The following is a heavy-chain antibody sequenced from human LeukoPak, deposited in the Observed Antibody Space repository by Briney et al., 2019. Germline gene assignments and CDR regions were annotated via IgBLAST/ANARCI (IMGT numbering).Heavy chain of an antibody. D-gene: IGHD6-13*01. J-gene: IGHJ5*02. CDR2: INAGNGNT. Sequence: GASVKVSCKASGYTFTSYAMHWVRQAPGQRLEWMGWINAGNGNTKYSQKFQGRVTITRDTSASTAHMELSSLRSEDTAVYYCARDRGSSWSWFDPWGQGTLVTVSS. CDR3: ARDRGSSWSWFDP. CDR1: GYTFTSYA. V-gene: IGHV1-3*01.